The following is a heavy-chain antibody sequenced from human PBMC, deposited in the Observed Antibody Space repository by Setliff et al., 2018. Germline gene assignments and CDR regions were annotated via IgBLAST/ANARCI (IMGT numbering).Heavy chain of an antibody. CDR2: IYYTGKT. D-gene: IGHD3-10*01. J-gene: IGHJ5*02. Sequence: PSETLSLTCTVSGDSLSGDNYFWSWIRHLPGKGLQWLGHIYYTGKTYYNPSLKSRLEMSVDTSKREFALRLSSVTAADTAVYYCAGTSTYVLGSGSYWDRWFDPWSQGTLVTVSS. CDR3: AGTSTYVLGSGSYWDRWFDP. V-gene: IGHV4-31*03. CDR1: GDSLSGDNYF.